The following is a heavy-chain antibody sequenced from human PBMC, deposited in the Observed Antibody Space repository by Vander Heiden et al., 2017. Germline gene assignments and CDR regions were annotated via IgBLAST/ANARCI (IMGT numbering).Heavy chain of an antibody. J-gene: IGHJ3*02. D-gene: IGHD3-3*01. Sequence: EVQLLESGGGLVQPGGSLRLSCAASGFTFSSYAMSWVRQAPGKALELVSSISSGSGGDTFYADSVKGRYTISRDNPKNTLYLQMNSLRDEDTAVYYCAKHTDFWSGYYTSGAFDIWGQGTMVTVSS. CDR3: AKHTDFWSGYYTSGAFDI. CDR2: ISSGSGGDT. CDR1: GFTFSSYA. V-gene: IGHV3-23*01.